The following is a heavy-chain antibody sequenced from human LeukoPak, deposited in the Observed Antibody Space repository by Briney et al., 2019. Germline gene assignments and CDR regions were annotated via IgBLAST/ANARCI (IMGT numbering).Heavy chain of an antibody. J-gene: IGHJ6*03. CDR1: GFTFSSYG. V-gene: IGHV3-30*02. CDR3: AKEASSSWDNYYYYMDV. CDR2: IRYDGSNK. Sequence: GGSLRLSCAASGFTFSSYGMHWVRQAPGKGLEWVAFIRYDGSNKYYADSVKGRFTISRDNSKNTLYLQMNSLRAEDTAVYYCAKEASSSWDNYYYYMDVWGKGTTVTVSS. D-gene: IGHD6-13*01.